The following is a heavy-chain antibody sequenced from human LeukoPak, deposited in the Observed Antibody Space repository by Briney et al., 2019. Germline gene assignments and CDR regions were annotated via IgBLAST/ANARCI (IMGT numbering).Heavy chain of an antibody. V-gene: IGHV3-23*01. CDR2: ISISGDNT. Sequence: GALRLSCAASGLTLRNLAMSWVRQAPGKGLEWVSSISISGDNTHYADSVKGRFTISRDNSNDTLYLQMNSLRAEDTAVYYCAREVRPNDYWGQGTLVTVSS. D-gene: IGHD6-25*01. CDR1: GLTLRNLA. J-gene: IGHJ4*02. CDR3: AREVRPNDY.